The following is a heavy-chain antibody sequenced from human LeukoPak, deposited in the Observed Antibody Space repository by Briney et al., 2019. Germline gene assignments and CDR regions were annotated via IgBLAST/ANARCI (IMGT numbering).Heavy chain of an antibody. CDR3: ASDYYDYVWGSYRHYFDY. D-gene: IGHD3-16*02. CDR2: INHSGST. V-gene: IGHV4-34*01. J-gene: IGHJ4*02. Sequence: SETLSLTCAVYGGSFSGYYWSWIRQPPGKGLEWIGEINHSGSTNYNPSLKSRVTISVDTSKNQFSLKLSSVTAADTAVYYCASDYYDYVWGSYRHYFDYWGQGTLVTVSS. CDR1: GGSFSGYY.